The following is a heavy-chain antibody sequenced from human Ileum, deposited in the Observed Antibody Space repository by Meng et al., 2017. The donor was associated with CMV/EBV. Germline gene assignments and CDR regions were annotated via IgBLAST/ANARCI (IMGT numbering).Heavy chain of an antibody. CDR1: GFTFSNYE. V-gene: IGHV3-48*03. J-gene: IGHJ4*02. Sequence: GESLKISCAASGFTFSNYEMNWVRQAPGKGLEWVSYITSSGGTIYYADPVKGRFAVSRDNAKNSLYLQMTSLRAEDAAVYYCASDSSAGLRNFDYWGQGTLVTVSS. CDR3: ASDSSAGLRNFDY. CDR2: ITSSGGTI. D-gene: IGHD6-19*01.